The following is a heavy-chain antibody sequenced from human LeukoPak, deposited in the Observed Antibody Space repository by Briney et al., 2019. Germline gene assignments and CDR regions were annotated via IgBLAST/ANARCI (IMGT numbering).Heavy chain of an antibody. V-gene: IGHV4-59*01. J-gene: IGHJ4*02. CDR2: IYYSGGT. D-gene: IGHD1-26*01. Sequence: PSETLSLTCTVSGGSISSYHWSWIPQPPGKGLKWIGYIYYSGGTNYNPSLKSRVTISVDTSKNQFSLKLSSVTAADTAVYYCARDHARSYSFDYWGQGTLVTVS. CDR1: GGSISSYH. CDR3: ARDHARSYSFDY.